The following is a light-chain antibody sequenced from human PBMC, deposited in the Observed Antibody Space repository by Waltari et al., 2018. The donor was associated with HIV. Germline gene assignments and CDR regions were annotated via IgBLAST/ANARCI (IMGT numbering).Light chain of an antibody. V-gene: IGKV4-1*01. CDR2: WAS. CDR1: QSVLYNSNNKNY. CDR3: QQYYSTPHT. Sequence: DIVMTQSPDSLAVSLGERATINCKSSQSVLYNSNNKNYLAWYQQKAGQPPNLLIYWASTREFGVPDRFSGSGSGTDFTLTISSLQAEDVEVYYCQQYYSTPHTFGQGTKLEIK. J-gene: IGKJ2*01.